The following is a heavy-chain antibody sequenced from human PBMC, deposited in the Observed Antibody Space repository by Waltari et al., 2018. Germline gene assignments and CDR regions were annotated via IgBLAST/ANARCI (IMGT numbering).Heavy chain of an antibody. V-gene: IGHV3-33*08. J-gene: IGHJ4*02. CDR1: GFTFSNYG. CDR3: ATGIAAPGIFDY. CDR2: IGFDGNKK. D-gene: IGHD6-13*01. Sequence: QVQLVESGGGVVQPGRSLRLSCEASGFTFSNYGMHWVRRAPGKGLEWGTVIGFDGNKKLYVDSVKGRFTISRDNSKNTLYLQMDSLRKEDTAMYYCATGIAAPGIFDYWGRGTLVTVSS.